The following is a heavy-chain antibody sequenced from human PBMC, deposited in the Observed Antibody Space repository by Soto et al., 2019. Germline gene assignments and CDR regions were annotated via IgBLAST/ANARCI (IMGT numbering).Heavy chain of an antibody. CDR1: GFTFSSYA. D-gene: IGHD3-3*01. CDR2: ISGSGGST. CDR3: AKLLTPALFSAFDI. J-gene: IGHJ3*02. Sequence: GGSLRLSCAASGFTFSSYAMSWVRQAPGKGLEWVSAISGSGGSTYYEDSVKGRFTISRDNSKNTLYLQMNSLRAEDKAVYYCAKLLTPALFSAFDIWGQGTMVTVSS. V-gene: IGHV3-23*01.